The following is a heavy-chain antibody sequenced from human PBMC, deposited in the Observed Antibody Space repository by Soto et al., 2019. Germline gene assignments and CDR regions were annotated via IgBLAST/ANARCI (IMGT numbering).Heavy chain of an antibody. CDR1: GGSFSGYY. CDR3: ARGPTWIQLWTPFDY. D-gene: IGHD5-18*01. J-gene: IGHJ4*02. V-gene: IGHV4-34*01. Sequence: PSETLSLTCAVYGGSFSGYYWSWIRQPPGKWLEWIGEINHSGSTNYNPSLKSRVTISVDTSKNQFSLKLSSVTAADTAVYYCARGPTWIQLWTPFDYWGQGXLVTVYS. CDR2: INHSGST.